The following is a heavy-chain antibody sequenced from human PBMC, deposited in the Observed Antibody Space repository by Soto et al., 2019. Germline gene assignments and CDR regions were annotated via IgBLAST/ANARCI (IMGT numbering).Heavy chain of an antibody. D-gene: IGHD2-21*01. Sequence: QEQLVASGGGVVLPGGSLRLSCAASDFSFSDYAMYWFRQAPGKGLAWVALLSYDGSNKYYDDSVKGRFTISRDNTKNTVFLQQDNLRAHEKPLYYCERKGAPYYSGDRFVEKDYFALWDEGIQVTVSS. CDR2: LSYDGSNK. CDR3: ERKGAPYYSGDRFVEKDYFAL. CDR1: DFSFSDYA. V-gene: IGHV3-30-3*01. J-gene: IGHJ4*01.